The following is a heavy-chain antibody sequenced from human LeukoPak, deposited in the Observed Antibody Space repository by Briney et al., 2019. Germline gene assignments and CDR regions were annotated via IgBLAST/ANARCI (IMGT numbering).Heavy chain of an antibody. Sequence: SETLSLTCTVSGGSISSYYWSWIRQPPGKGLEWIGYIYYSGSTNYNPSLKGRVTISVDTSKNQFSLKLSSVTAADTAVYYCARTLRFLGNQRQNWFDPWGQGTLVTVSS. CDR1: GGSISSYY. CDR2: IYYSGST. J-gene: IGHJ5*02. CDR3: ARTLRFLGNQRQNWFDP. V-gene: IGHV4-59*08. D-gene: IGHD3-3*01.